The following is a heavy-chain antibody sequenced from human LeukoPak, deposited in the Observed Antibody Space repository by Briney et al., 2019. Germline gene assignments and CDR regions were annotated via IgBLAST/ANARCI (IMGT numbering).Heavy chain of an antibody. D-gene: IGHD2-2*01. J-gene: IGHJ4*02. CDR2: IYYSGST. CDR1: GGSISSYY. CDR3: ARRYCSSTSCFYFDY. Sequence: PSETLSLTCTVSGGSISSYYWGWIRQPPGKGLEWIGYIYYSGSTNYNPSLKSRVTISVDTSKNQFSLKLSSVTAADTAVYYCARRYCSSTSCFYFDYWGQGTLVTVSS. V-gene: IGHV4-59*01.